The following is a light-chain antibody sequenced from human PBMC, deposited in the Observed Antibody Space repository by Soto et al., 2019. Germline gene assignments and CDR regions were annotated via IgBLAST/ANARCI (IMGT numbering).Light chain of an antibody. J-gene: IGLJ2*01. CDR2: DVS. CDR1: SGDTGDYKY. V-gene: IGLV2-14*01. Sequence: QSALTQPASVSGSPGQSITISCTGSSGDTGDYKYVSWYKQHPGKAPKLMIYDVSNRPSGVSNRFSGSKSGNTASLTISGLQAEDEADYYCSSYTSTNFVIFGGGTKLTVL. CDR3: SSYTSTNFVI.